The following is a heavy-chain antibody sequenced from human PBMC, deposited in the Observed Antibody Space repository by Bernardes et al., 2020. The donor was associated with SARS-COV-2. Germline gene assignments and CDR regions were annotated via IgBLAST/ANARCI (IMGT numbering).Heavy chain of an antibody. D-gene: IGHD2-15*01. CDR3: ARVGVGYCSGGSCYSFVYGMDV. CDR1: GYTFTGYY. Sequence: ASVKVSCKASGYTFTGYYMHWVRQAPGQGLEWMGWINPNSGGTNYAQKFQGRVTMTRDTSISTAYMELSRLRSDDTAVYYCARVGVGYCSGGSCYSFVYGMDVWGQGTTVTVSS. V-gene: IGHV1-2*02. J-gene: IGHJ6*02. CDR2: INPNSGGT.